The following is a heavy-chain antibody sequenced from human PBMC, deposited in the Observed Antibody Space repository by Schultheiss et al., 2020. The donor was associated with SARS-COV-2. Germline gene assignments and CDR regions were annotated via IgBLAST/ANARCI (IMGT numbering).Heavy chain of an antibody. D-gene: IGHD4-17*01. Sequence: GGSLRLSCVASGFTFRSYSMNWVRQAPGKGLEWVSSISSSSTYMYYADSVKGRFTISRDNAKNSLYLQMNSLRAEDTAMYYCARKLYGDYTPGAFDIWGQGTMVTVSS. CDR2: ISSSSTYM. J-gene: IGHJ3*02. CDR1: GFTFRSYS. CDR3: ARKLYGDYTPGAFDI. V-gene: IGHV3-21*01.